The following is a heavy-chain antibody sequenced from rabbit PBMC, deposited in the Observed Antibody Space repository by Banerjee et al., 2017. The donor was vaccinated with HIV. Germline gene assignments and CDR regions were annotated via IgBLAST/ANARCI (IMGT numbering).Heavy chain of an antibody. D-gene: IGHD2-1*01. CDR2: INTSTANT. CDR1: GFDFSSYG. CDR3: ARDGGDYVAYEYVRLNL. J-gene: IGHJ4*01. V-gene: IGHV1S45*01. Sequence: QEQLVESGGGLVQPGGSLKLSCKASGFDFSSYGVSWVRQAPGKGLEWIACINTSTANTVYASWAKGRFTISRTSSTTVTLQMTSLTAADTATYFCARDGGDYVAYEYVRLNLWGQGTLVTVS.